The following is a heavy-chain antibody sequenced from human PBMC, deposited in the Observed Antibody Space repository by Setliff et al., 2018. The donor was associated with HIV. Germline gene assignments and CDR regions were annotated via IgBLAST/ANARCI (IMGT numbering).Heavy chain of an antibody. D-gene: IGHD7-27*01. J-gene: IGHJ4*02. CDR3: ARAPTGELDF. Sequence: SETLSLTCTVSGGIISSDSFFWSWIRQPAGKGLEWIGHISATGSTYYNPSLKSRVTISLDTSNDRFSLRLSSVTAADTAVYYCARAPTGELDFWGQGTLVTVSS. CDR2: ISATGST. CDR1: GGIISSDSFF. V-gene: IGHV4-61*09.